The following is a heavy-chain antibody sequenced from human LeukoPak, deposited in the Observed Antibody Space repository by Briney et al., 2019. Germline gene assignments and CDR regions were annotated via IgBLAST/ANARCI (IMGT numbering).Heavy chain of an antibody. CDR1: GITLRSHA. D-gene: IGHD6-13*01. CDR3: ARGHSSSWPHPFDY. CDR2: INPIFPAP. Sequence: SVKVSCKASGITLRSHAISWVRQAPGQGLEWVGEINPIFPAPNYAQKFQGRVTITADEATSTAYMELRSLRSEDTAVYYCARGHSSSWPHPFDYWGQGTLVTVSS. V-gene: IGHV1-69*01. J-gene: IGHJ4*02.